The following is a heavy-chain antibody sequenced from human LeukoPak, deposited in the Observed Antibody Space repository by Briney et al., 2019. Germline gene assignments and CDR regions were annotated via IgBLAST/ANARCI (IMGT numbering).Heavy chain of an antibody. CDR2: INPNSGGT. D-gene: IGHD2-2*02. J-gene: IGHJ5*02. CDR3: ARVGVVPAAIRWFDP. V-gene: IGHV1-2*02. CDR1: GYTFTGYY. Sequence: ASVKVSCKASGYTFTGYYMRWVRQAPGQGLEWMGWINPNSGGTNYAQKFQGRVTMTRDTSISTAYMELSRLRSDDTAVYYCARVGVVPAAIRWFDPWGQGTLVTVSS.